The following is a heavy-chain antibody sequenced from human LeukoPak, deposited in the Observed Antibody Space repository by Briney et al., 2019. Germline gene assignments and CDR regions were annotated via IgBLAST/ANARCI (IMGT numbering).Heavy chain of an antibody. CDR1: GFTFSNYA. D-gene: IGHD3-22*01. CDR3: AKVFFLPQPYYYDSSGYYYQVYYFDY. Sequence: PGGSLRLSCAASGFTFSNYAMTWVRQAPGKGLEWVSGISGSGSSTYYADSVKGRFTLSRDYPKNTLYLQMNSLRAEDTAVYYCAKVFFLPQPYYYDSSGYYYQVYYFDYWGQGTLVTVPS. J-gene: IGHJ4*02. V-gene: IGHV3-23*01. CDR2: ISGSGSST.